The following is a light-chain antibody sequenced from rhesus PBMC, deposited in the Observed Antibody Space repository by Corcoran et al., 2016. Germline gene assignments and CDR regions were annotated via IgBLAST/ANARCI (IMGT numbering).Light chain of an antibody. J-gene: IGKJ4*01. CDR1: QSLLHSEGYTY. Sequence: DIVMTQTPLSLPVTPGEPASISCRSSQSLLHSEGYTYLDWYLQKPGQSPALLICGGSNRDSGGPDRFSGRGEGTDFTLKISKVAAEGVGVYYCMQPKALPLTFGGGTKVEVK. CDR3: MQPKALPLT. CDR2: GGS. V-gene: IGKV2-61*01.